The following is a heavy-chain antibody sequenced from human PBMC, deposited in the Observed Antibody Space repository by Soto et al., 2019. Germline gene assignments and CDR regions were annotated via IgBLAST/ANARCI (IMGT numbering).Heavy chain of an antibody. CDR3: ARAYYDYIWGSYRQPPYFDY. V-gene: IGHV3-21*01. CDR1: GFTFSSYS. CDR2: ISSSSYI. D-gene: IGHD3-16*02. J-gene: IGHJ4*02. Sequence: EVQLVESGGGLVKPGGSLRLSCAASGFTFSSYSMNWVRQAPGKGLEWVSSISSSSYIYYADSVKGRFTISRDNAKNSLYLQMNSLRAEDTAVYYCARAYYDYIWGSYRQPPYFDYWGQGTLVTVSS.